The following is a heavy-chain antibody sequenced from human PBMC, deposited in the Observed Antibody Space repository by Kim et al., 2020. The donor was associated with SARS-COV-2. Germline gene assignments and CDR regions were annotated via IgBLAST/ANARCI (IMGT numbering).Heavy chain of an antibody. D-gene: IGHD5-12*01. V-gene: IGHV4-39*01. J-gene: IGHJ4*02. Sequence: SETLSLTCTVSGGSISSSRFYWGWIRQPPGKGLEWIGTIYYSGSTYYNPSLKSRVTISADTSKNQFSLKVTSVTAADTAVYYCANYIVSTMFDSWGQGT. CDR2: IYYSGST. CDR1: GGSISSSRFY. CDR3: ANYIVSTMFDS.